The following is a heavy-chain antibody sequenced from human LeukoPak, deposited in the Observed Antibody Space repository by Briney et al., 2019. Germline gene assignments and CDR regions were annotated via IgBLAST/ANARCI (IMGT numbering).Heavy chain of an antibody. Sequence: PSETLSLTCTVSGGSISSYYWSWIRQPPGKGLEWIGYIYYSGSTNYNPSLKSRVTISVDTSKNQFSLKLSSVTAADTAVYYCARDVSQSSGYYVSLDYWGQGTLVTVSS. D-gene: IGHD3-22*01. V-gene: IGHV4-59*12. J-gene: IGHJ4*02. CDR1: GGSISSYY. CDR3: ARDVSQSSGYYVSLDY. CDR2: IYYSGST.